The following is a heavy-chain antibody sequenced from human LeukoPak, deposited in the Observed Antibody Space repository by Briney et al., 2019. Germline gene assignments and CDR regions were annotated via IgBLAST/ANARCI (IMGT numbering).Heavy chain of an antibody. CDR3: AKASRVGLRYFGWLVGPELYGMDV. V-gene: IGHV3-48*03. CDR1: GFTFSSYE. D-gene: IGHD3-9*01. Sequence: PGGSLRLSCAASGFTFSSYEMNWVRQAPGKGLEWVSYISSSGSTIYYADSVKGRFTISRDNAKNSLYLQMNSLRAEDTAVYYCAKASRVGLRYFGWLVGPELYGMDVWGQGTTVTVSS. CDR2: ISSSGSTI. J-gene: IGHJ6*02.